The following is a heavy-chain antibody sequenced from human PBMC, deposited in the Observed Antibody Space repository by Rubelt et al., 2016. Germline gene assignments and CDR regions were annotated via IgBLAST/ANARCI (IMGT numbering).Heavy chain of an antibody. Sequence: VQLLESGGGLVQPGGSLRLSCAASGFTFSSYAMHWVRQAPGKGLEWVTFISYDGTNKYYADSVKGRFTISRDNSKNTLYLQMNSLRAEDTAVYYCARVQGDYLYYMDVWGKGTTVTVSS. J-gene: IGHJ6*03. CDR3: ARVQGDYLYYMDV. CDR2: ISYDGTNK. V-gene: IGHV3-30*04. CDR1: GFTFSSYA.